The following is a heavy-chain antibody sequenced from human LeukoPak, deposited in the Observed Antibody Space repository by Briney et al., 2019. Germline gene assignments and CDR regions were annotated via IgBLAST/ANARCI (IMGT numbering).Heavy chain of an antibody. V-gene: IGHV3-74*01. CDR3: ARSGRGVDSFYFYMDV. J-gene: IGHJ6*03. Sequence: GGSLRLSCAASGFTFSSCWMHWVRQVPGKGLVWVSRINRDGSITNYVDSVKGRFTISRDNAKNSLYLQMNSLRAEDTAVYYCARSGRGVDSFYFYMDVWGKGTTVTVSS. D-gene: IGHD3-10*01. CDR1: GFTFSSCW. CDR2: INRDGSIT.